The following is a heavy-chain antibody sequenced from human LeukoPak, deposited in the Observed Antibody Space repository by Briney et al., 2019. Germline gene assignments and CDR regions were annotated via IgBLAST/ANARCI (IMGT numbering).Heavy chain of an antibody. J-gene: IGHJ4*02. V-gene: IGHV3-21*01. CDR3: ARAAAGTPYDY. Sequence: GGSLRLSCAASGLTFSSYSMNWVRQAPGKGLEWVSSISSSSSYIYYADSVKGRFTISRDNAKNSLYLQMNSLRAEDTAVYYCARAAAGTPYDYWGQGTLVTVSS. CDR2: ISSSSSYI. D-gene: IGHD6-13*01. CDR1: GLTFSSYS.